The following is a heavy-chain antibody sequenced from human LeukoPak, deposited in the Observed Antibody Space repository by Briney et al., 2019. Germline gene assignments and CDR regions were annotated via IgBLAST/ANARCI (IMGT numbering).Heavy chain of an antibody. J-gene: IGHJ6*03. Sequence: SVKVSCKASGGTFSSYAISWVRQAPGQGLEWMGGIIPIFSTANYAQKFQGRVTITADESTSTAYMELSSLRSEDTAVYYCARVTDFWSANYYYYMDVWGKGTTVTVSS. CDR2: IIPIFSTA. CDR3: ARVTDFWSANYYYYMDV. D-gene: IGHD3-3*01. V-gene: IGHV1-69*13. CDR1: GGTFSSYA.